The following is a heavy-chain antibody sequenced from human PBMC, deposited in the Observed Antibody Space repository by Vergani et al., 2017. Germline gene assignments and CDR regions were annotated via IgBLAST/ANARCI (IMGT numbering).Heavy chain of an antibody. D-gene: IGHD2-2*01. Sequence: QVQLQQWGAGLLKPSETLSLTCAVYGGSFSGYYWSWIRQTPGKGLEWIGQISYSGDTNYSPSLTSRLTISIDTSKNQFSLKVNSVTAADTAMYYCARVSCSSTSCYQPFYYWGQGTLVTVSS. CDR1: GGSFSGYY. V-gene: IGHV4-34*01. CDR3: ARVSCSSTSCYQPFYY. J-gene: IGHJ4*02. CDR2: ISYSGDT.